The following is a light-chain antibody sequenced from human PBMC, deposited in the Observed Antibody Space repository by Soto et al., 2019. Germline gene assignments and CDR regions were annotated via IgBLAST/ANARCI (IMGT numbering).Light chain of an antibody. CDR2: LGS. CDR3: MQALQTPPT. Sequence: DIVMTQSPLSLPVTPGEPASISCRSSQSLLHSNGYNYLDWYLQKPGQSPQLLIYLGSNRASGVPDRFSGRGSGTDFTLKISRVEAEDVGVYYCMQALQTPPTFCQGTRLEMK. V-gene: IGKV2-28*01. CDR1: QSLLHSNGYNY. J-gene: IGKJ5*01.